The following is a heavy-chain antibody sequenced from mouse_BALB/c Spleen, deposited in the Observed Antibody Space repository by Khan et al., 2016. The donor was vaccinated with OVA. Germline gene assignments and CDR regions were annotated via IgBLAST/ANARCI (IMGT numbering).Heavy chain of an antibody. CDR1: GFSLTSYG. CDR3: GGLEDK. J-gene: IGHJ2*01. V-gene: IGHV2-9*02. Sequence: QMQLEESGPGLVAPSQSLSITCTVSGFSLTSYGVHWVRQPPGKGLEWLGVIWAGGSTNYNSALMSRLSISKDNSKSQVFLKMNSLKADDTAMSYCGGLEDKWGQGTTLTFSS. CDR2: IWAGGST.